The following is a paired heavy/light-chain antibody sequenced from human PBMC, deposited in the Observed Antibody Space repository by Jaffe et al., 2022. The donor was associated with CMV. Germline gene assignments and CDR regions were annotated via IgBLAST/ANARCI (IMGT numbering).Light chain of an antibody. CDR1: ALPKKY. CDR3: YSTDSSGNSWV. V-gene: IGLV3-10*01. CDR2: EDS. Sequence: SYELTQPPSVSVSPGQTARITCSGDALPKKYAYWYQQKSGQAPVLVIYEDSKRPSGIPERFSGSSSGTMATLTISGAQVEDEADYYCYSTDSSGNSWVFGGGTKLTVL. J-gene: IGLJ3*02.
Heavy chain of an antibody. CDR2: IIPILGIA. CDR1: GGTFSSYA. V-gene: IGHV1-69*09. J-gene: IGHJ6*03. Sequence: QVQLVQSGAEVKKPGSSVKVSCKASGGTFSSYAISWVRQAPGQGLEWMGRIIPILGIANYAQKFQGRVTITADKSTSTAYMELSSLRSEDTAVYYCARDRQASQPENYYYYYMDVWGKGTTVTVSS. CDR3: ARDRQASQPENYYYYYMDV. D-gene: IGHD2-2*01.